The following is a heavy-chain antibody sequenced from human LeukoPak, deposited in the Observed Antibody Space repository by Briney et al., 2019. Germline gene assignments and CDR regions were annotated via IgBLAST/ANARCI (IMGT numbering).Heavy chain of an antibody. J-gene: IGHJ4*02. D-gene: IGHD3-10*01. Sequence: SETLSLTCAVYGGSFSGFYWSWIRQPPGKGLEWIGEINHSGSTNYNPSLKSRVTISVDTSKNQFSLKLSSVTAADTAVYYCARERYYYGSGSYWYWGQGTLVTVSS. CDR3: ARERYYYGSGSYWY. CDR2: INHSGST. CDR1: GGSFSGFY. V-gene: IGHV4-34*01.